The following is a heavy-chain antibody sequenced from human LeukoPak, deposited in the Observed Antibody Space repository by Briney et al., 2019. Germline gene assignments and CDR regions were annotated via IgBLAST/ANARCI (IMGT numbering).Heavy chain of an antibody. CDR1: GLTFRSYE. D-gene: IGHD3-22*01. V-gene: IGHV3-48*03. Sequence: PGGSLRLSCAASGLTFRSYEMNWVRQAPGKGLEWVSYISSSGHTVYYADSVKGRFTISRDNGKMSLFLQMDSLRAEDSAVYYCARGYYDSGDYYQAFDYWGQGILVTVSS. CDR2: ISSSGHTV. CDR3: ARGYYDSGDYYQAFDY. J-gene: IGHJ4*02.